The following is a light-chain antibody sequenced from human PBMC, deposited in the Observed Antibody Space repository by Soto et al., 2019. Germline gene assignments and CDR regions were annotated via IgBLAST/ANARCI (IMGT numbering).Light chain of an antibody. CDR2: GAS. V-gene: IGKV3-20*01. CDR1: QSVSSSY. Sequence: EIVLTQSPGTVSLSPGERATLSCRASQSVSSSYLAWYQQKPGQAPRLLICGASNRATGIPDRFSGSGSGTDFPLTISRLEPEDFAVYYCQQYGTSPRTFGQGTKLEIK. CDR3: QQYGTSPRT. J-gene: IGKJ2*02.